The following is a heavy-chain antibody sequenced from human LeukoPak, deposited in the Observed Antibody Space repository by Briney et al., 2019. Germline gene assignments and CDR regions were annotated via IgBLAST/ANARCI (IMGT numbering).Heavy chain of an antibody. D-gene: IGHD2-15*01. J-gene: IGHJ4*02. V-gene: IGHV4-59*01. CDR3: ARVSHLRDCSGGSCFAGFDY. Sequence: SETLSLTCTVSGGSISSYYWSWIRQPPGKGLEWIGYIYYSGSTNYNPSLKSRVTISVDTSKNQFSLKLSSVTAADTAVYYCARVSHLRDCSGGSCFAGFDYWGQGTLVTVSS. CDR1: GGSISSYY. CDR2: IYYSGST.